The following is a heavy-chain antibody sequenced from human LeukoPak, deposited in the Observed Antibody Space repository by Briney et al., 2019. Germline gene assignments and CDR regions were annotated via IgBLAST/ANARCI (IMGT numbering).Heavy chain of an antibody. J-gene: IGHJ6*03. CDR1: GFTFSSYG. V-gene: IGHV3-30*03. Sequence: PGGSLRLSCAASGFTFSSYGMHWVRQAPGRGLEWVAVISYDGSNKYYADSVKGRFTISRDNSKNTLYLQMNSLRAEDTAVYYCARETGYCSSTSCYHYYYYMDVWGKGTTVTVSS. CDR2: ISYDGSNK. D-gene: IGHD2-2*01. CDR3: ARETGYCSSTSCYHYYYYMDV.